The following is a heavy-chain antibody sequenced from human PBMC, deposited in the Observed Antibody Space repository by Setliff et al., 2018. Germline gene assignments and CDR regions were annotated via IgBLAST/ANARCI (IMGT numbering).Heavy chain of an antibody. CDR1: GDSINNFY. J-gene: IGHJ4*02. CDR2: IYHSGGT. Sequence: PSETLSLTCTVSGDSINNFYWTWIRQPPGKGLEWIGYIYHSGGTSYNPSLKSRVTISVDTSKNQFSLELRAVTAADTALYYCARENGYCSGGACYFMFDYWGQGTLVTVSS. CDR3: ARENGYCSGGACYFMFDY. D-gene: IGHD2-15*01. V-gene: IGHV4-59*12.